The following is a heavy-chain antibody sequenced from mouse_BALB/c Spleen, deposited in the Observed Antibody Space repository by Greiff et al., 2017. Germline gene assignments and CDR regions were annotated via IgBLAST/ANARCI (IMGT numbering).Heavy chain of an antibody. Sequence: EVQLQESGGGLVQPGGSRKLSCAASGFTFSSFGMHWVRQAPEKGLEWVAYISSGSSTIYYADTVKGRFTISRDNPKNTLFLQMTSLRSEDTAMYYCVRPDYWGQGTTLTVSS. V-gene: IGHV5-17*02. J-gene: IGHJ2*01. CDR2: ISSGSSTI. CDR3: VRPDY. CDR1: GFTFSSFG.